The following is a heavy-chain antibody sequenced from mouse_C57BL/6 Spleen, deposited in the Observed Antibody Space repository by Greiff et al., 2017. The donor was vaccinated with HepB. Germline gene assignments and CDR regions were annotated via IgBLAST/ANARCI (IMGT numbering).Heavy chain of an antibody. J-gene: IGHJ2*01. D-gene: IGHD1-1*01. CDR3: ARHYGSSFDY. V-gene: IGHV5-9*01. CDR2: ISGGGGNT. Sequence: EVNVVESGGGLVKPGGSLKLSCAASGFTFSSYTMSWVRQTPEKRLEWVATISGGGGNTYYPDSVKGRFTISRDNAKNTLYLQMSSLRSEDTALYYCARHYGSSFDYWGQGTTLTVSS. CDR1: GFTFSSYT.